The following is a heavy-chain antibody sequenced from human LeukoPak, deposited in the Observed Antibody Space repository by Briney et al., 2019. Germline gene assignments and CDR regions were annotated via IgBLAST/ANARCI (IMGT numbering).Heavy chain of an antibody. CDR1: GFTFSGSA. Sequence: PGGSLRLSCAASGFTFSGSAMHWVRQASGKGLEWVCRIRSKANSYATAYAASVKGRFTISRDNSKNTLYLQMNSLRAEDTAVYYCAKDWGLSPRLSTMVRAHPDPWGQGTLVTVSS. CDR3: AKDWGLSPRLSTMVRAHPDP. V-gene: IGHV3-73*01. CDR2: IRSKANSYAT. D-gene: IGHD3-10*01. J-gene: IGHJ5*02.